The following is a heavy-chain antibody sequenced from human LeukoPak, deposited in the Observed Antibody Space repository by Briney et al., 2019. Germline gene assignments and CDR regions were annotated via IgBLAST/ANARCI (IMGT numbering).Heavy chain of an antibody. V-gene: IGHV4-61*02. J-gene: IGHJ6*03. CDR1: GGSISSGSYY. Sequence: EPSETLSLTCTVSGGSISSGSYYWSWLRQPAGKGLEWIGRIYTSGSTNYNPSLKSRVTISVDTSKNQFSLKLSSVTAADTAVYYCARAGPVSGVVVPAALYYYYYYMDVWGKGTTVTVSS. CDR3: ARAGPVSGVVVPAALYYYYYYMDV. D-gene: IGHD2-2*01. CDR2: IYTSGST.